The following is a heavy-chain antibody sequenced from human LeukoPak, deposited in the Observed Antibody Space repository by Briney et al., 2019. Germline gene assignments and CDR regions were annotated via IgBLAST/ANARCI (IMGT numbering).Heavy chain of an antibody. Sequence: GGSLRLSCAASGFTVSRKYMSWVRQAPGKGLEWVAVIYTDGSTYYAESVKGRFTISRDNSRNTLYLQMNSLRAGDMAVYYCARDYGDLWGQGTLVTVSS. V-gene: IGHV3-53*03. CDR3: ARDYGDL. J-gene: IGHJ5*02. D-gene: IGHD3-10*01. CDR1: GFTVSRKY. CDR2: IYTDGST.